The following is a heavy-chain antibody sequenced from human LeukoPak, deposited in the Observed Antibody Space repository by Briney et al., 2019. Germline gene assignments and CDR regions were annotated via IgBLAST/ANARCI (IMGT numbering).Heavy chain of an antibody. CDR3: ARDRIAVAGVRGHYYYYMDV. CDR1: GYTLTELS. V-gene: IGHV1-24*01. J-gene: IGHJ6*03. CDR2: FDPEDGET. Sequence: ASVTVSCKVSGYTLTELSMHWVRQAPGKGLEWMGGFDPEDGETIYAQKFQGRVTMTEDTSTDTAYMELSRLRSDDTAVYYCARDRIAVAGVRGHYYYYMDVWGKGTTVTVSS. D-gene: IGHD6-19*01.